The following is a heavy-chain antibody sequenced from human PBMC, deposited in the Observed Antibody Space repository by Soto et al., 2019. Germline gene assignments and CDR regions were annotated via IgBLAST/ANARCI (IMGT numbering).Heavy chain of an antibody. CDR2: IIPIFGTA. CDR1: GGTFSSYA. CDR3: ARSSRGDIVLMAISWAYGMDV. J-gene: IGHJ6*02. Sequence: QVQLVQSGAEVKKPGSSVTVSCKASGGTFSSYAISWVRQAPGQGLEWMGGIIPIFGTANYAQKFQGRVTITADESTSTAYMELSSLRSEDTAVYYCARSSRGDIVLMAISWAYGMDVWGQGTTVTVSS. D-gene: IGHD2-8*01. V-gene: IGHV1-69*01.